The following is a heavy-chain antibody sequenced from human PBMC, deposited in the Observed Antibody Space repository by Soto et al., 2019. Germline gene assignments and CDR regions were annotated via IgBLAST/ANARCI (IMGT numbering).Heavy chain of an antibody. CDR2: IYSDGST. CDR3: ARGREEPNYYDSGGYPRHFDY. V-gene: IGHV3-53*01. D-gene: IGHD3-22*01. J-gene: IGHJ4*02. Sequence: GGSLRLSCAASGFTVSSNYMSWVRQAPGKGLEWVSVIYSDGSTYYADSVKGRFTISRHNSKNTLYLQMNSLRAEDTAVYYCARGREEPNYYDSGGYPRHFDYWGQGTLVTVSS. CDR1: GFTVSSNY.